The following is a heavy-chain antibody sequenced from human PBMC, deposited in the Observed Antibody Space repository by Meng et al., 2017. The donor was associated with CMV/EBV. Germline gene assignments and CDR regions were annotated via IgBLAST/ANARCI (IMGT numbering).Heavy chain of an antibody. CDR2: IKSKIDDETT. D-gene: IGHD2-15*01. J-gene: IGHJ4*02. Sequence: GGSLRLSCAASGFTFISAWMAWVRQAPGKGLDWVGRIKSKIDDETTDYGVPVKGRFTISRDDSKNTLYLQMNSLKTEDTAVYYCTTLGYCSGGSCYAGDYWGQGTLVTVSS. CDR3: TTLGYCSGGSCYAGDY. CDR1: GFTFISAW. V-gene: IGHV3-15*01.